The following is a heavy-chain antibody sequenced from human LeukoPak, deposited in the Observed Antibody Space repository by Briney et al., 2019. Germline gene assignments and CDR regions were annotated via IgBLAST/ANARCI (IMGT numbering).Heavy chain of an antibody. V-gene: IGHV3-30-3*01. CDR1: GFTFSSYA. CDR3: AKDLAPYRGYSYGLFDY. D-gene: IGHD5-18*01. J-gene: IGHJ4*02. Sequence: PGGSLRLSCAASGFTFSSYAMHWVRQAPGKGLEWMAVISYDGSNKYYADSVKGRFTISRDNSKNTLYLQMNSLRAEDTALYYCAKDLAPYRGYSYGLFDYWGQGTLVTVSS. CDR2: ISYDGSNK.